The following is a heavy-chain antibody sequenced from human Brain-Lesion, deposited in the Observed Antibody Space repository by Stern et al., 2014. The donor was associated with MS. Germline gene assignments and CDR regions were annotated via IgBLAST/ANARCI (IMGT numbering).Heavy chain of an antibody. CDR3: ATLSPGAGGNYYRHFDY. CDR1: GYTITELS. Sequence: QVQLVQSGAEVKKPGASVKVSCKVSGYTITELSMHWVRQAPRKGIEWMGGFDPEDSETIYAQKFQGRVAMTEDTSTDTAYMELSSLRSEDTAVYYCATLSPGAGGNYYRHFDYWGQGTLVTVSS. D-gene: IGHD1-26*01. CDR2: FDPEDSET. V-gene: IGHV1-24*01. J-gene: IGHJ4*02.